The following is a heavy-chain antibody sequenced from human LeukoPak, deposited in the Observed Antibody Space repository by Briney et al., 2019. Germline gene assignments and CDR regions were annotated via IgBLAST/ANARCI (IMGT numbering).Heavy chain of an antibody. CDR2: ISSCSSYI. CDR1: GFTFSSYS. V-gene: IGHV3-21*01. CDR3: AWTTGTGDAFDI. D-gene: IGHD1-1*01. Sequence: GGSLRLSCAASGFTFSSYSMNWVRQAPGKGLEWVSSISSCSSYIYYADSVKGRFTISRDNAKNSLYLQMNSLRAEDTAVYYCAWTTGTGDAFDIWGQGTMVTVSS. J-gene: IGHJ3*02.